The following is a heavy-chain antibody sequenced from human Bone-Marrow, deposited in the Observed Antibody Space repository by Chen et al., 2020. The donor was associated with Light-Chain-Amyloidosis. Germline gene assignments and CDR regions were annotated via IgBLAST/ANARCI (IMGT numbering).Heavy chain of an antibody. CDR2: IYIGDFDT. V-gene: IGHV5-51*01. Sequence: EEQLVQSGAEVKGPGESLKISCKASGFNFPTSWIAWVRQMPGKGLEWMGSIYIGDFDTRYSPSFQGQVTISADRSINTAYLQWSSLKASDTAIYYCARYEPTYYAFYGLDVWGQGTSITVPS. CDR3: ARYEPTYYAFYGLDV. CDR1: GFNFPTSW. J-gene: IGHJ6*02. D-gene: IGHD3-16*01.